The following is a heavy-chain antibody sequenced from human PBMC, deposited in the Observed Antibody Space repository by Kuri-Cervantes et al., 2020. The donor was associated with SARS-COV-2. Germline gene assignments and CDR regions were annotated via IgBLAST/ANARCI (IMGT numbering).Heavy chain of an antibody. Sequence: LRLSCTVSGGSISSDSYFWSWIRQPAGKGLEWIGRIYYSGSTYYNPSLKSRVTISVDTSKNQFSLKLSSVTAADTAVYYCARGSSGYSDYWGQGTLVTVSS. J-gene: IGHJ4*02. D-gene: IGHD3-22*01. CDR2: IYYSGST. CDR1: GGSISSDSYF. CDR3: ARGSSGYSDY. V-gene: IGHV4-31*03.